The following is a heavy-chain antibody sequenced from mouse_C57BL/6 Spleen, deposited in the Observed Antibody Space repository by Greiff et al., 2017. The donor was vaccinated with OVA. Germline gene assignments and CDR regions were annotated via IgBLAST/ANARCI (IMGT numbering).Heavy chain of an antibody. CDR1: GYTFTSYW. D-gene: IGHD1-1*01. CDR3: ARKGSPHWYFDV. Sequence: QVQLQQPGAELVMPGASVKLSCKASGYTFTSYWMHWVKQRPGQGLEWIGEIDPSDSYTNYNQKFKGKSTLTVDKSSSTAYMQLSSLTSEDSAVYYCARKGSPHWYFDVWGTGTTVTVSS. CDR2: IDPSDSYT. V-gene: IGHV1-69*01. J-gene: IGHJ1*03.